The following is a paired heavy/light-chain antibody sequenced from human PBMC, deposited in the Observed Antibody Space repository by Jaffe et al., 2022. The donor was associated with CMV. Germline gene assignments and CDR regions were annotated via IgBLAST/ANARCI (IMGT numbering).Heavy chain of an antibody. CDR2: IWYDGSNK. V-gene: IGHV3-33*01. CDR3: ARVRSSTSWSSRRYYYYGMDV. J-gene: IGHJ6*02. CDR1: GFTFSSYG. Sequence: QVQLVESGGGVVQPGRSLRLSCAASGFTFSSYGMHWVRQAPGKGLEWVAVIWYDGSNKYYADSVKGRFTISRDNSKNTLYLQMNSLRAEDTAVYYCARVRSSTSWSSRRYYYYGMDVWGQGTTVTVSS. D-gene: IGHD2-2*01.
Light chain of an antibody. V-gene: IGKV2-28*01. Sequence: DIVMTQSPLSLPVTPGEPASISCRSSQSLLHSNGYNYLDWYLQKPGKSPQLLIYLGSNRASGVPDRFSGSGSGTDFTLKISRVEAEDVGVYYCMQALQTPWTFGQGTKLEIK. CDR3: MQALQTPWT. J-gene: IGKJ2*01. CDR2: LGS. CDR1: QSLLHSNGYNY.